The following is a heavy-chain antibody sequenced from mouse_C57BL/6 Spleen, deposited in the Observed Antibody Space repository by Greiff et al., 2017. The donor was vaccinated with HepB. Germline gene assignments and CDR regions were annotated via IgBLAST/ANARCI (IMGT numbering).Heavy chain of an antibody. CDR1: GYTFTDYE. V-gene: IGHV1-15*01. CDR3: TPGGTTEWGDY. J-gene: IGHJ2*01. Sequence: QVQLKQSGAELVRPGASVTLSCKASGYTFTDYEMHWVKQTPVHGLEWIGAIDPETGGTAYNQKFKGKAILTADKSSSTAYMELRSLTSEDSAVYYCTPGGTTEWGDYWGQGTTLTVSS. D-gene: IGHD1-1*01. CDR2: IDPETGGT.